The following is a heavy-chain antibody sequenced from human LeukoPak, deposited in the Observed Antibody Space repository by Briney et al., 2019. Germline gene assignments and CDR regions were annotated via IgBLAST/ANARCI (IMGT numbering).Heavy chain of an antibody. CDR1: GLSFSSHA. CDR2: ISYDGSHR. J-gene: IGHJ4*02. D-gene: IGHD2-2*02. Sequence: GRSLRLSCAASGLSFSSHAMHWVRQTPDKGLEWVAIISYDGSHRNYRDSVKGRFTISRDNSKNTLDLQMISLRGEDTAVYYCARAGGCTTTRCSTTPALDYWGQGTLVTVSS. V-gene: IGHV3-30*04. CDR3: ARAGGCTTTRCSTTPALDY.